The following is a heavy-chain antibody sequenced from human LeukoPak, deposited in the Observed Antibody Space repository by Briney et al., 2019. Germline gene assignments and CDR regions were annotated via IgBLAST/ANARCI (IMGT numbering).Heavy chain of an antibody. CDR2: INPSGGST. D-gene: IGHD3-22*01. V-gene: IGHV1-46*01. CDR3: ASDSANYYDSSGYHHPWIS. J-gene: IGHJ4*02. CDR1: GYTFTSYY. Sequence: ASVKVSCKASGYTFTSYYMHWVRQAPGQGLEWMGIINPSGGSTSYAQKFQGRVTMTRDTSTSTVYMELSSLRSEDTAVYYCASDSANYYDSSGYHHPWISWGQGTLVTVSS.